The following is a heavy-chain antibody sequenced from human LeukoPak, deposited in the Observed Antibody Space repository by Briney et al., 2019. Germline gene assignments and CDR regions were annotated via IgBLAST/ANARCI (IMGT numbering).Heavy chain of an antibody. J-gene: IGHJ1*01. Sequence: PGGSLRLSCAASGFTFSSYWMSWVRQAPGKGLEWVATIRQDGSQKYYVDSVKGRFTISRDNAKNSLYLQMNSLRAEDTAVYYCARESGSVTSAVASAYSGQPTLVTVSS. CDR1: GFTFSSYW. CDR3: ARESGSVTSAVASAY. V-gene: IGHV3-7*01. CDR2: IRQDGSQK. D-gene: IGHD4-17*01.